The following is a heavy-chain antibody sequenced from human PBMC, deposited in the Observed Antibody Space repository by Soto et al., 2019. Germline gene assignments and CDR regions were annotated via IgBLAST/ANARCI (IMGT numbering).Heavy chain of an antibody. CDR1: GADINSGGFT. CDR3: GPIGVIDYLVI. V-gene: IGHV4-31*03. D-gene: IGHD5-12*01. Sequence: SLTLSRTCSVSGADINSGGFTWTWIRQHAGKAREWLGYISHSGSTDYNPCLKIRLSISGDTSKNHFSLTLTSVTAADAPVYYCGPIGVIDYLVIWGQGTTVAVSS. J-gene: IGHJ6*02. CDR2: ISHSGST.